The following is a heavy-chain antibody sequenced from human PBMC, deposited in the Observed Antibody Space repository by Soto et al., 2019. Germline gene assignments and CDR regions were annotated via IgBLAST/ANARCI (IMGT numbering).Heavy chain of an antibody. CDR1: GFTFSSYA. CDR2: ISGSGSAS. V-gene: IGHV3-23*01. J-gene: IGHJ4*02. CDR3: ALPMAGTSFFDY. Sequence: EVPLLESGGGLVQPGGSLRLSCAASGFTFSSYAMSWVRQAPGKGLEWLSLISGSGSASYYADSVKGRFTISRDSSKNTLYLHMDSLRADDTAVYYCALPMAGTSFFDYWGQGTLVTVSS. D-gene: IGHD6-19*01.